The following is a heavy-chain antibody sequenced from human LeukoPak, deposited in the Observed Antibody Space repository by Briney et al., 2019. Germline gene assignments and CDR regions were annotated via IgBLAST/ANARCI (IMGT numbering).Heavy chain of an antibody. Sequence: GGSLRLSCATSGFTFSMSSMHWVRPAPGKGLGWLGCISFDGANKFSGDSVKGRFSISRDNSKNTLYLQMNSLGLDDTAVYFCARGRAGIAAAGFDYWGQGTLVTVSS. CDR1: GFTFSMSS. V-gene: IGHV3-30*04. D-gene: IGHD6-13*01. CDR3: ARGRAGIAAAGFDY. CDR2: ISFDGANK. J-gene: IGHJ4*02.